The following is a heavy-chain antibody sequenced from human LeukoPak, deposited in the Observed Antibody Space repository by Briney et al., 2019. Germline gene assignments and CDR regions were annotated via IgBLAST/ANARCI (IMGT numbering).Heavy chain of an antibody. CDR3: ARSLHYSVVVLATIDAFDI. CDR2: ISGGGDST. CDR1: GFTFSSYA. V-gene: IGHV3-23*01. D-gene: IGHD2-15*01. J-gene: IGHJ3*02. Sequence: GGSLRLSCAASGFTFSSYAMSWVRQAPGKGLEWVSTISGGGDSTYYADSVKGRFTISRDNSKNTLYLQMNSLRAEDTALYYCARSLHYSVVVLATIDAFDIWGQGTMVTVSS.